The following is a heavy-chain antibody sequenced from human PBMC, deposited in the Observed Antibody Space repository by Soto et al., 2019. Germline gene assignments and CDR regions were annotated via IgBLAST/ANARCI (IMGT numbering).Heavy chain of an antibody. D-gene: IGHD2-15*01. J-gene: IGHJ4*02. V-gene: IGHV3-23*01. Sequence: GGSLRLSCAASGFTFSSYAMSWVRQAPGKGLEWVSAISGSGGSTYYTDSVKGRFTISRDNSKNTLYLQMNSLRAEDTAVYYCAKPPIVVVVAATHTIDYWGQGTLVTVSS. CDR1: GFTFSSYA. CDR2: ISGSGGST. CDR3: AKPPIVVVVAATHTIDY.